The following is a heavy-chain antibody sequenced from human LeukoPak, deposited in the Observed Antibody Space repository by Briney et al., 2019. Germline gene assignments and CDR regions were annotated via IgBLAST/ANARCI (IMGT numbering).Heavy chain of an antibody. J-gene: IGHJ4*02. V-gene: IGHV3-7*03. CDR2: IKEDGSEK. CDR3: ARNLPGFDY. CDR1: GGSFSGYY. Sequence: ETLSLTCAVYGGSFSGYYWSWIRQAPGKGLEWVAKIKEDGSEKHYVDSVKGRFTISRDNAKNSLYLQMNSLRAEDTAMYYCARNLPGFDYWGQGTLVTVSS.